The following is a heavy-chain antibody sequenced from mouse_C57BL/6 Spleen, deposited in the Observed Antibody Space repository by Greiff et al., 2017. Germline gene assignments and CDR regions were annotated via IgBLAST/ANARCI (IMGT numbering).Heavy chain of an antibody. CDR1: GYTFTDYE. CDR2: IDPETGGT. CDR3: TRSPMVSYYFDY. J-gene: IGHJ2*01. D-gene: IGHD2-2*01. Sequence: VQLQQSGAELVRPGASVTLSCKASGYTFTDYEMHWVKQTPGHGLEWIGAIDPETGGTAYNQKFKGKAILTADKSSSTAYMELRSLTSEDSADYYCTRSPMVSYYFDYWGQGTTLTVSS. V-gene: IGHV1-15*01.